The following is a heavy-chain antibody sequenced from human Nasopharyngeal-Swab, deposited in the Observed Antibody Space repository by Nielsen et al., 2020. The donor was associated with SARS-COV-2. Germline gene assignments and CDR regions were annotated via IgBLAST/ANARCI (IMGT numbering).Heavy chain of an antibody. CDR2: IWYDGSNK. CDR3: ARVAGITIFTDTAFDY. Sequence: GASLKISCAASGFTFSSYGMHWVRQAPGKGLEWVAVIWYDGSNKYYADSVKGRFTISRDNSKNTLYLQMNSLRAEDTAVYYCARVAGITIFTDTAFDYWGQGTLVTVSS. J-gene: IGHJ4*02. D-gene: IGHD3-9*01. V-gene: IGHV3-33*01. CDR1: GFTFSSYG.